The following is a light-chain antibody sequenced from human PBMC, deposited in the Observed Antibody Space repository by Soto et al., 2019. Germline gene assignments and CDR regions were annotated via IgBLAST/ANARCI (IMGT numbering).Light chain of an antibody. CDR2: QNS. CDR3: QAWDSSTAV. CDR1: KLGDKY. V-gene: IGLV3-1*01. Sequence: SYELTQAPSVSVSPGQTARITCSGDKLGDKYACWYQQKPGQSPVLIIYQNSKRPSGIPERFSASNSGNTATLTISGTQAVDEADYYCQAWDSSTAVFGGGTKLTVL. J-gene: IGLJ2*01.